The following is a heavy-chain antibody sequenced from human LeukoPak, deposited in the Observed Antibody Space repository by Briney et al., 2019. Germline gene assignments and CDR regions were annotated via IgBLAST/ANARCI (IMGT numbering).Heavy chain of an antibody. CDR2: IYHSGST. J-gene: IGHJ4*02. Sequence: GSLRLSCVVSGFTFSSSAMSWVRQAPGKGLEWIGEIYHSGSTNHNPSLKSRVTISVDKSKNQFSLKLSSVTAADTAVYYCARNSVGDYQPFDYWGQGTLVTVSS. CDR3: ARNSVGDYQPFDY. D-gene: IGHD4-17*01. V-gene: IGHV4-4*02. CDR1: GFTFSSSAM.